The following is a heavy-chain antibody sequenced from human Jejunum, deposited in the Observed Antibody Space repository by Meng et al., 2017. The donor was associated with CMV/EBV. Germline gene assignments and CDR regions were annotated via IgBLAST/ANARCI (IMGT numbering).Heavy chain of an antibody. V-gene: IGHV3-23*01. J-gene: IGHJ4*02. D-gene: IGHD3-10*01. CDR3: AKVSTFAYGPGSYFDY. CDR2: ISGNVDRT. CDR1: PFNPYA. Sequence: PFNPYAMTWVRQAPGKGLEWVSGISGNVDRTYYGDSVKGRFTISRDNSKNTSYLQMNSLRGDDTAVYYCAKVSTFAYGPGSYFDYWGQGTLVTVSS.